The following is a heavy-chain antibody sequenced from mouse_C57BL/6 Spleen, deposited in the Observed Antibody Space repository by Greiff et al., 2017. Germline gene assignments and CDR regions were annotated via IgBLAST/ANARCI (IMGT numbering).Heavy chain of an antibody. CDR3: ARRYSNYAFYAMDY. J-gene: IGHJ4*01. CDR1: GYTFTSYW. CDR2: IYPGSGST. V-gene: IGHV1-55*01. D-gene: IGHD2-5*01. Sequence: QVQLQQPGAELVKPGASVKMSCKASGYTFTSYWITWVKQRPGQGLGWIGDIYPGSGSTNYNEKFKSKATLTVDTSSSTAYMQLSSLTAEDSAVYYCARRYSNYAFYAMDYWGQGTSVTVSS.